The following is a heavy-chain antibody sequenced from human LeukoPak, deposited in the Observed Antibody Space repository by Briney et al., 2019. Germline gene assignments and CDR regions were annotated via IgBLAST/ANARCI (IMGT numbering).Heavy chain of an antibody. J-gene: IGHJ4*02. V-gene: IGHV4-30-4*01. CDR3: ASQIYGDLYYLDY. CDR1: GGSISSGDYY. D-gene: IGHD4-17*01. CDR2: IYYSGSS. Sequence: PSETLSLTCTVSGGSISSGDYYWSWIRQPPGKGLEWIGYIYYSGSSYYIPSLESRVTMSVDTSKNQFSLRLSSVTAADTAVYYCASQIYGDLYYLDYWGQGTLVTVPS.